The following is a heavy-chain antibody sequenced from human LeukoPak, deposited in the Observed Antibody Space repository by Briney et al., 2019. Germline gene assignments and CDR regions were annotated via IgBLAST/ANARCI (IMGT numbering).Heavy chain of an antibody. V-gene: IGHV3-21*04. J-gene: IGHJ4*02. CDR2: ISSSSSYI. CDR1: GFTFSSYS. Sequence: GGSLRLSCAASGFTFSSYSMNWVRQAPGKGLEWVSSISSSSSYIYYADSVKGRFTISRDNAKNSLFLQMNSLRAEDTALYHCARGSKYYFDYWGQGTLVTVSS. CDR3: ARGSKYYFDY.